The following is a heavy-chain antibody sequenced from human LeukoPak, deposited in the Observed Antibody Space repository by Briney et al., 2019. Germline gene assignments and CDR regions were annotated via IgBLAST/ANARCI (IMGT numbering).Heavy chain of an antibody. CDR2: MSGSGSST. J-gene: IGHJ4*02. Sequence: PGGSLRLSCAASGFTFNTYVISWVRQAPGKGLEWVSSMSGSGSSTYYADSVKGRFTISRDNAKNSLYLQMNSLRAEDTALYFCVRSRSYYFDYWGQGTLVTVSS. V-gene: IGHV3-20*04. CDR1: GFTFNTYV. D-gene: IGHD1-26*01. CDR3: VRSRSYYFDY.